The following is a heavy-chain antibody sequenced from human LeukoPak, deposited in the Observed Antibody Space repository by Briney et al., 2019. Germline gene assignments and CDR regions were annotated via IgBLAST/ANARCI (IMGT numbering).Heavy chain of an antibody. CDR1: GYTFTGYY. J-gene: IGHJ4*02. Sequence: ASVKLSCTASGYTFTGYYLHWIRQAPGEGTEWVGRINPNNGGTNYAQKFQGRITMTRETSISTVYMELSRLRSDDTAVYYCSREDYWGQGTLVTVSS. CDR3: SREDY. V-gene: IGHV1-2*02. CDR2: INPNNGGT.